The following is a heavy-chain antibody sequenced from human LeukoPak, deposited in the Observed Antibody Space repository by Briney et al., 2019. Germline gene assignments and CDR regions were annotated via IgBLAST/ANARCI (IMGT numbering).Heavy chain of an antibody. CDR2: ISSSSSHI. V-gene: IGHV3-21*01. Sequence: SGGSLRLSCAASGFTFTSYSMNWVRQAPGKGLEWVSSISSSSSHIYYADSVKGRFTISRDNSKNTLYLQMNSLRAEDTAVYYCARDFSSSWYLGAFDYWGQGTLVTVSS. D-gene: IGHD6-13*01. CDR1: GFTFTSYS. CDR3: ARDFSSSWYLGAFDY. J-gene: IGHJ4*02.